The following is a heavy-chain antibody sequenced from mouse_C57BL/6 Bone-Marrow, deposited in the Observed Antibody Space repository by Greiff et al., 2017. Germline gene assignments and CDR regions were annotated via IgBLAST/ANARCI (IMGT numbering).Heavy chain of an antibody. CDR1: GYTFTSYT. V-gene: IGHV1-4*01. Sequence: VKLQESGAELARPGASVKMSCKASGYTFTSYTMPWVKQRPGQGLEWIGYINPSSGYTKYNQKFKDKATLTADKSYSTAYMQLSSLTSEDSAVYYCASGDYDFSYWGQGTLATVSA. CDR2: INPSSGYT. CDR3: ASGDYDFSY. J-gene: IGHJ3*01. D-gene: IGHD2-4*01.